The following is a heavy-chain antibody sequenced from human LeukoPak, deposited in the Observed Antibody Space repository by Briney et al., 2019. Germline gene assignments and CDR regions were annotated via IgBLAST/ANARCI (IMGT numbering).Heavy chain of an antibody. CDR3: ARLLWFGELFFGDDY. Sequence: ASVKVSCKASGYTFTSYGISWVRQAPGQGLEWMGWISAYNGNTNYAQKLQGRVTMTTDTSTSTAYMELRSLRSDDTAVYYCARLLWFGELFFGDDYWGQGTLVTVSS. CDR2: ISAYNGNT. D-gene: IGHD3-10*01. J-gene: IGHJ4*02. CDR1: GYTFTSYG. V-gene: IGHV1-18*01.